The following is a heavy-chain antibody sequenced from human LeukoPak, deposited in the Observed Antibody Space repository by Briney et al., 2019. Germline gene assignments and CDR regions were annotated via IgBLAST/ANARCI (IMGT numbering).Heavy chain of an antibody. CDR2: INPNSGGT. CDR3: ARDKTTVTTFYYYYMDV. V-gene: IGHV1-2*02. Sequence: ASVKVSCKASGYTFTGYYMHWVRPAPGQGLEWMGWINPNSGGTNYAQKFQGRVTMTGDPSISTAYMELSRLRSDDTAVYYCARDKTTVTTFYYYYMDVWGKGTTVTVSS. CDR1: GYTFTGYY. D-gene: IGHD4-17*01. J-gene: IGHJ6*03.